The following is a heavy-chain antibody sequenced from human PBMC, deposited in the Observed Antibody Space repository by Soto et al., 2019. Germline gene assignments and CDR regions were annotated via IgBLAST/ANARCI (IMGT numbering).Heavy chain of an antibody. CDR3: ARGGLKGYGMDV. CDR1: GGSISSGDYY. CDR2: VYYSGST. J-gene: IGHJ6*02. Sequence: QVQLQESGPGLVKPSQTLSLTCTVSGGSISSGDYYWSWIRQPPVKGLEWIGYVYYSGSTYYNPSLKSRVTISVDTSKNQFSLKLSPVTAADTAVYYCARGGLKGYGMDVWGQGTTVTVSS. V-gene: IGHV4-30-4*01. D-gene: IGHD2-21*02.